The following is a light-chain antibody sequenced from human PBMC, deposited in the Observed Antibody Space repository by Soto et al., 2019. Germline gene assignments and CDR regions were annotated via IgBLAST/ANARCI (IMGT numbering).Light chain of an antibody. V-gene: IGKV1-5*03. CDR1: QTISSW. Sequence: RASQTISSWLAWYQQKPGKAPKLLIYKAYTLKSGVQSRFIGSGSGTDITLTCSILQPDDSASRYWKHPDRHPGAFGQGTKVDIK. CDR2: KAY. CDR3: KHPDRHPGA. J-gene: IGKJ1*01.